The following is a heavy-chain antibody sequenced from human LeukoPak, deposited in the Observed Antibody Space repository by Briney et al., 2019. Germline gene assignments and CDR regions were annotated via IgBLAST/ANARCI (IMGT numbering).Heavy chain of an antibody. Sequence: SQTLSLTCTVSGGSISSGGYYWSWIRQHPGKGLEWIGYIYYNGNTYYNPSLKSRVTISSDTSKNQFSLKLSSVTAADTAVYYCARAPRSHYFDYWGQGTLVTVSS. CDR3: ARAPRSHYFDY. CDR1: GGSISSGGYY. V-gene: IGHV4-31*03. CDR2: IYYNGNT. J-gene: IGHJ4*02.